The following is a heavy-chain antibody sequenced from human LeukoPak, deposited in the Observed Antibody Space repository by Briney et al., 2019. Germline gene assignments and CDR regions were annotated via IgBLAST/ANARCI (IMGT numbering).Heavy chain of an antibody. J-gene: IGHJ4*02. V-gene: IGHV4-39*07. Sequence: SETLSLTCTVSGGSITTSGYYWGWIRQSPGKGLEYFASIDSSGNAYYNPSLQSRITISVDPSKNQFFLNLTSPTAADTAVYYCVREAAVGYYFDSWGQGTLVTVSS. CDR2: IDSSGNA. D-gene: IGHD1-26*01. CDR1: GGSITTSGYY. CDR3: VREAAVGYYFDS.